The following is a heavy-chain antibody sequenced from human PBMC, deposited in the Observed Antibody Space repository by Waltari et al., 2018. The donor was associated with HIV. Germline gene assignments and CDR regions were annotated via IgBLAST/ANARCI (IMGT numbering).Heavy chain of an antibody. CDR2: MSSSGSRK. Sequence: QVQLVESGGNMVTPGGSLRLSCVASGLVFSDYSMNWIRQAPGKGVVWVGNMSSSGSRKDYADSVRGMFSVTRDNANKSLNLEIKSLSAEDTAIYYCERDRGRSTWWGDSLREGGLDSWGQGTLVSVSA. CDR3: ERDRGRSTWWGDSLREGGLDS. D-gene: IGHD2-8*02. CDR1: GLVFSDYS. J-gene: IGHJ4*02. V-gene: IGHV3-11*04.